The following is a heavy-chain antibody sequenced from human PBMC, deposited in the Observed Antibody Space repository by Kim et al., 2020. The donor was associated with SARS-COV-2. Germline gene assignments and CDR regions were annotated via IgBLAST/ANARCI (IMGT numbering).Heavy chain of an antibody. Sequence: AETEKGRFTISRDNAKTSLYLQMNSLRAEDTALYYCARFFWGEGEYYFDYWGQGTLVTVSS. D-gene: IGHD3-10*01. V-gene: IGHV3-20*03. J-gene: IGHJ4*02. CDR3: ARFFWGEGEYYFDY.